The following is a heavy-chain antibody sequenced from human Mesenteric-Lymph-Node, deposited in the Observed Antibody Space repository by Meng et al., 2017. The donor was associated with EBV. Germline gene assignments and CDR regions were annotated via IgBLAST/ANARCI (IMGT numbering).Heavy chain of an antibody. CDR1: GVSISSGYW. J-gene: IGHJ5*02. CDR3: ARVMFTDSVKNYFDP. Sequence: QRQLQESGPGLVKPSGTLSLTCAGSGVSISSGYWWSWVPQPSGKGLEWIGEIFHGGTTNYNPPLKGRVTISVDTSKNHFSLSLTSVTAADTAVYYCARVMFTDSVKNYFDPWGQGTLVTVSS. V-gene: IGHV4-4*02. D-gene: IGHD1-7*01. CDR2: IFHGGTT.